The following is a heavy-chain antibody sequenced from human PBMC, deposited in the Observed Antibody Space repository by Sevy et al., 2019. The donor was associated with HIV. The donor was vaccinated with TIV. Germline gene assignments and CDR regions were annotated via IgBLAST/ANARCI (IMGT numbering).Heavy chain of an antibody. CDR2: IKSETDGGAA. CDR3: TTDLGFYSSK. V-gene: IGHV3-15*01. Sequence: GGSLRLSCAASGITFSSAWMSWFRLVPGKGLEWLGRIKSETDGGAADYAAAVKGRFTISRDDSKEILYLQLNSLKTEDTAVYYCTTDLGFYSSKWGQGTLVTVSS. J-gene: IGHJ4*02. D-gene: IGHD4-4*01. CDR1: GITFSSAW.